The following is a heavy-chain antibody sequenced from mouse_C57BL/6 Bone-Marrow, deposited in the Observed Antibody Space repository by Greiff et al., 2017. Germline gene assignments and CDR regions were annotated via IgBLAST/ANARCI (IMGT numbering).Heavy chain of an antibody. CDR2: IYPSDSGT. J-gene: IGHJ2*01. V-gene: IGHV1-61*01. CDR3: ARDITTVVATRFDY. Sequence: VQLQQPGAELVRPGSSVKLSCKASGYTFTSYWMDWVKQRPGQGLEWIGNIYPSDSGTHYNQKFKDKATLTVDKSSSTAYMQLSSLTSEDSAVYYCARDITTVVATRFDYWGQGTTLTVSS. D-gene: IGHD1-1*01. CDR1: GYTFTSYW.